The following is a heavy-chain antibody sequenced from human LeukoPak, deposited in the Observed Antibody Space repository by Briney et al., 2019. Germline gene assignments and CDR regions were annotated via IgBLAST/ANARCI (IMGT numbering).Heavy chain of an antibody. CDR3: ARLDGVLWNAFDI. CDR1: GDTFSSYA. Sequence: SVKVSCKASGDTFSSYAISWVRQAPGQGLEWMGRIIPIFGIANNAQKFQGRVTMTRDTSISTAYMELSRLRSDDTAVYYCARLDGVLWNAFDIWGQGTMVTVSS. J-gene: IGHJ3*02. D-gene: IGHD2-2*01. V-gene: IGHV1-69*04. CDR2: IIPIFGIA.